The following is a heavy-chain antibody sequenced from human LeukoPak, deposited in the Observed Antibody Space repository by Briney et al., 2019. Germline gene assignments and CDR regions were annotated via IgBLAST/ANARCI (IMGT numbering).Heavy chain of an antibody. J-gene: IGHJ4*02. CDR3: ARLAGSGGSCYRCFDY. CDR2: IYPGDSDT. D-gene: IGHD2-15*01. Sequence: GESLKISCKGSGHSFTSYWIGRVRQMPGKGLEWMGIIYPGDSDTRYSPSFQGQVTISADKSISTAYLQWSSLEASDTAMYYCARLAGSGGSCYRCFDYWGQGTLVTVSS. V-gene: IGHV5-51*01. CDR1: GHSFTSYW.